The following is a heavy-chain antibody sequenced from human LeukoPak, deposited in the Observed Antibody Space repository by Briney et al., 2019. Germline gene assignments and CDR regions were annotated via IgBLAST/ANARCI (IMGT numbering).Heavy chain of an antibody. V-gene: IGHV3-23*01. CDR1: EFPFSIYA. CDR3: ADYRNPQGLDY. Sequence: GGSLRLSCEVSEFPFSIYAMAWVRQAPGQGLEWVSALDASGSDTYYTDSVNGRFTISRDNSKNTVYLQMNSLRAEDTAVYYCADYRNPQGLDYWGQGTLVTVSS. J-gene: IGHJ4*02. D-gene: IGHD1-14*01. CDR2: LDASGSDT.